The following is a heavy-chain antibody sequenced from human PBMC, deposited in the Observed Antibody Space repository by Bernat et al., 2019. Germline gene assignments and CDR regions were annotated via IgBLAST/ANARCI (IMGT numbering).Heavy chain of an antibody. CDR3: ARKRGFDY. CDR2: INHSGST. Sequence: QVQLQQWGAGLLKPSETLSLTCAVYGGSFSGYYWSWIRQPPGRGLEWIGEINHSGSTNYNPSLKNRVTISVDTSKNQFSLKLSSVTAADTAVYYGARKRGFDYWGQGTLVTVSS. D-gene: IGHD3-10*01. CDR1: GGSFSGYY. J-gene: IGHJ4*02. V-gene: IGHV4-34*01.